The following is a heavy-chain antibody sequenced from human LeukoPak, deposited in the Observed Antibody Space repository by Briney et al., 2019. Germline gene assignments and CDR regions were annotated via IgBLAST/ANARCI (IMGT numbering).Heavy chain of an antibody. V-gene: IGHV4-59*05. CDR3: ARQRQQLVLGY. Sequence: MASETLSLTCTVSGGSISSYYWSWIRQPAGKGLEWIGSIYYSGSTYYNPSLKSRVTISVDTSKNQFSLKLSSVTAADTAVYYCARQRQQLVLGYWGQGTLVTVSS. CDR1: GGSISSYY. CDR2: IYYSGST. D-gene: IGHD6-13*01. J-gene: IGHJ4*02.